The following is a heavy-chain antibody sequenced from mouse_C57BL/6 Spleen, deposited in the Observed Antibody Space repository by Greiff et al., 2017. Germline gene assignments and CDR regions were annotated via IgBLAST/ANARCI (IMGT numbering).Heavy chain of an antibody. D-gene: IGHD2-3*01. CDR3: ARHGLLRYFDV. Sequence: EVQGVESGGGLVQPGGSLKLSCAASGFTFSDYYMYWVRQTPEKRLEWVAYISNGGGSTYYPDTVKGRFTISRDNAKNTLYLQMSRLKSEDTAMYYCARHGLLRYFDVWGTGTTVTVSS. CDR1: GFTFSDYY. CDR2: ISNGGGST. J-gene: IGHJ1*03. V-gene: IGHV5-12*01.